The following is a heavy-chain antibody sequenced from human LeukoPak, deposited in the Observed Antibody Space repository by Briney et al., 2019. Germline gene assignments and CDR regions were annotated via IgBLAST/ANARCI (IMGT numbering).Heavy chain of an antibody. Sequence: SVKVSCKASGYTFTGYYMHWVRQAPGQGLEWMGRIIPILGIANYAQKFQGRVTITADKSTSTAYMELSSLRSEDTAVYYCARDQSLQLVPRYYYYGMDVWGQGTTVTVSS. J-gene: IGHJ6*02. CDR1: GYTFTGYY. D-gene: IGHD6-13*01. V-gene: IGHV1-69*04. CDR3: ARDQSLQLVPRYYYYGMDV. CDR2: IIPILGIA.